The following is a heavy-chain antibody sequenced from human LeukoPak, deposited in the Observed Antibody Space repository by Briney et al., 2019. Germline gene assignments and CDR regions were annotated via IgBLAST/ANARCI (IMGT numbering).Heavy chain of an antibody. CDR1: GGSMSGYY. J-gene: IGHJ4*02. CDR2: IHYSGTT. D-gene: IGHD5-12*01. CDR3: ARRRVYSGSGEFDF. Sequence: SETLSLTCTVSGGSMSGYYWSWIRQPPGRGLEWIGYIHYSGTTNYNPSLKSRVTISLDTSRNQFSLKLRSVTTADTAVYYCARRRVYSGSGEFDFWGQGTLVTVSS. V-gene: IGHV4-59*01.